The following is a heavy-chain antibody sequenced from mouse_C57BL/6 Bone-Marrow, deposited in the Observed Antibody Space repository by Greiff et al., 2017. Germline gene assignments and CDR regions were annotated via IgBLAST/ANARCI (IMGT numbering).Heavy chain of an antibody. D-gene: IGHD1-1*01. CDR1: GYTFTSYW. Sequence: QVQLQQPGAELVRPGSSVKLSCKASGYTFTSYWMHWVKQRPIQGLEWIGNIDPSDSETHYNQKFKDKATLTVDKSSSTAYMQLSSLTSEDSAVYYCGRQRDLLLRRYAMDYWGQGTSVTVSS. V-gene: IGHV1-52*01. J-gene: IGHJ4*01. CDR3: GRQRDLLLRRYAMDY. CDR2: IDPSDSET.